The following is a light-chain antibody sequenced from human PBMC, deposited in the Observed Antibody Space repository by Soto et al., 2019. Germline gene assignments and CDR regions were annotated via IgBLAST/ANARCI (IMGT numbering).Light chain of an antibody. CDR3: LQDYNYPYT. CDR1: QGISFD. J-gene: IGKJ5*01. CDR2: AAS. Sequence: AIQMTQYPSSLSTSVGYRVTITCRASQGISFDVAWYQQKPGKAPKLLIYAASSLQSGVPSRFSGSGSGTDFTLTISSLQPEDFATYYCLQDYNYPYTFGQGTRLEIK. V-gene: IGKV1-6*01.